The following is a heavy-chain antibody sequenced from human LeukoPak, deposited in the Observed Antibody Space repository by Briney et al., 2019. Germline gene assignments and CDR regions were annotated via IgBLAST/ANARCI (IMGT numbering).Heavy chain of an antibody. D-gene: IGHD4-17*01. J-gene: IGHJ5*02. V-gene: IGHV4-34*01. CDR3: AAFPHGDYWFDP. Sequence: SETLSLTCAVYGGSFSGYYWSWIRQPPGKGLEWTGEINHSGSTNYNPSLKSRVAISVDTSKNQFSLKLSSVTAADTAEYYCAAFPHGDYWFDPWGQGTLVTVSS. CDR2: INHSGST. CDR1: GGSFSGYY.